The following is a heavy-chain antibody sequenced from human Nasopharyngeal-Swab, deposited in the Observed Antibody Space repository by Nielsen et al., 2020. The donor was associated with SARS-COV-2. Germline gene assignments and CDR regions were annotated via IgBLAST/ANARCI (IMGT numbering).Heavy chain of an antibody. CDR3: VKDMGGPYDD. V-gene: IGHV3-74*01. Sequence: GGSLSPSFAVSGFTLGTFWMPWVGKVPGKELVWVSRVNKDGSRTDYADSVKGRFAISRDNAGNTLSLQMNSLRVEDTAIYYCVKDMGGPYDDWGQGTLVTVSS. D-gene: IGHD1-26*01. CDR1: GFTLGTFW. J-gene: IGHJ4*02. CDR2: VNKDGSRT.